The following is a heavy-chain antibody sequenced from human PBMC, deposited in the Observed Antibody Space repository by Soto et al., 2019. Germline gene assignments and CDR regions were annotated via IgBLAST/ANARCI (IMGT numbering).Heavy chain of an antibody. CDR3: VRNVAAGGTFYFDY. CDR1: GFTFSDHY. V-gene: IGHV3-72*01. D-gene: IGHD6-13*01. CDR2: IRNEPKGYTT. J-gene: IGHJ4*02. Sequence: EVQLVESGGGLVQPGGSLRLSCAASGFTFSDHYMDWVRQAPGKGLEWVGRIRNEPKGYTTEYAASVKGRFTISRYDSEYSLYRQMNNLKTEDTAVYYCVRNVAAGGTFYFDYWGQGALVTVSS.